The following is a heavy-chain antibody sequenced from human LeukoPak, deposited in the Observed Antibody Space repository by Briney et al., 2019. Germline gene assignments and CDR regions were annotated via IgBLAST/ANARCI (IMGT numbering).Heavy chain of an antibody. CDR3: VRIAVAGTGDY. D-gene: IGHD6-19*01. V-gene: IGHV3-64*01. CDR2: ISSNGGST. J-gene: IGHJ4*02. CDR1: GFTFSCYA. Sequence: SLRLSCAASGFTFSCYAMPWVRQAPGKGLEYVSAISSNGGSTYYANSVKGRFTISRDNSKNTLYLQMGSLRAEDMAVYYCVRIAVAGTGDYWGQGTLVTVSS.